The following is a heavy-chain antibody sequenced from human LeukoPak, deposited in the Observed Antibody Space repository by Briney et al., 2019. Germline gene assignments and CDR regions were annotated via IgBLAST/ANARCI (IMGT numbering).Heavy chain of an antibody. Sequence: SETLSLTCTVSGYSISSGYYWGWIRQPPGKGLEWIGSIYHSGSTYYNPSLKSRVTISVDTSKNQFSLKLSSVTAADTAVYYCARLYGDPARSGFDYWGQGTLVTASS. V-gene: IGHV4-38-2*02. CDR2: IYHSGST. CDR3: ARLYGDPARSGFDY. CDR1: GYSISSGYY. D-gene: IGHD4-17*01. J-gene: IGHJ4*02.